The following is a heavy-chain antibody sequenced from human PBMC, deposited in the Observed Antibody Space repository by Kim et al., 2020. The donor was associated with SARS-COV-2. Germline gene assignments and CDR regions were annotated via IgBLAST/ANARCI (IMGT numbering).Heavy chain of an antibody. J-gene: IGHJ3*02. Sequence: GGSLRLSCAASGFTFSSYAMHWVRQAPGKGLEWVAVISYDGSNKYYADSVKGRFTISRDNSKNTLYLQMNSLRAEDTAVYYCARDEFYGDYPGAFDIWGQGTMVTVSS. CDR2: ISYDGSNK. D-gene: IGHD4-17*01. CDR3: ARDEFYGDYPGAFDI. V-gene: IGHV3-30-3*01. CDR1: GFTFSSYA.